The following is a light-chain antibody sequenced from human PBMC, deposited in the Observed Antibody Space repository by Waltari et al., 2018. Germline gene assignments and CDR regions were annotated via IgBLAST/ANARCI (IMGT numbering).Light chain of an antibody. CDR1: SSDVGKYNL. Sequence: QSALTQPASVSGSPGQSITISCTGTSSDVGKYNLVSWYQQHPGKAPKVMIYEVSKRPSGVYNRFSGSKSGNTASLTISGLQAEDEADYYCCSYVRSTWVFGGGTKLTVL. CDR2: EVS. J-gene: IGLJ3*02. CDR3: CSYVRSTWV. V-gene: IGLV2-23*02.